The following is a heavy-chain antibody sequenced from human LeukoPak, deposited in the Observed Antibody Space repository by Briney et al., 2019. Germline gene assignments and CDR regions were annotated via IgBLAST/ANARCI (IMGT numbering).Heavy chain of an antibody. V-gene: IGHV3-7*01. Sequence: GGSLRLSCAVSGFTFTSYWMSWVRQAPGKGLEWVANINEDGSYKFHADSVKGRLTISRDNSKNSLYLQMSSLRADDTAVYYCARDATRGGDNDYWGQGTRVIVSS. CDR3: ARDATRGGDNDY. D-gene: IGHD2-21*02. CDR1: GFTFTSYW. J-gene: IGHJ4*02. CDR2: INEDGSYK.